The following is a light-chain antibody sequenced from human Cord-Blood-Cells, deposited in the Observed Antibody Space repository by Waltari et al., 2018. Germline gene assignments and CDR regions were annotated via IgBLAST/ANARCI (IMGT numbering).Light chain of an antibody. V-gene: IGLV2-14*04. J-gene: IGLJ3*02. CDR1: SSDVGGYNY. CDR2: DVS. Sequence: SGSPGQSITTSCTGTSSDVGGYNYVSWYQQHPGKAPKLMIYDVSKRPSGVSNRFSGSKSGNTASLTISGLQAEDEADYYCSSYTSSSTLFGGGTKLTVL. CDR3: SSYTSSSTL.